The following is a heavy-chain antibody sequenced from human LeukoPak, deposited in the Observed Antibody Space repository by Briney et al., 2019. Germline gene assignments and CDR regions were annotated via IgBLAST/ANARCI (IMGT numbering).Heavy chain of an antibody. Sequence: ASVKVSCKASGYTFTSYAMHWVRQAPGQRLEWMGWINAGNGNTKYSQKFQGRVTITADESTSTAYMELSSLRSEDTAVYYCAREFRYYFDYWGQGTLVTVSS. CDR3: AREFRYYFDY. V-gene: IGHV1-3*01. CDR2: INAGNGNT. CDR1: GYTFTSYA. J-gene: IGHJ4*02.